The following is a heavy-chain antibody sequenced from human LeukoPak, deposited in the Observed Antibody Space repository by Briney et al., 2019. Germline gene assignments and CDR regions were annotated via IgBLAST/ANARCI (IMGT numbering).Heavy chain of an antibody. J-gene: IGHJ4*02. CDR1: GFTFSNYA. CDR2: ISGSGGTT. V-gene: IGHV3-23*01. CDR3: AGDRNSDWYSPLDY. Sequence: GGSLRLSCAASGFTFSNYAMSWVRQAPGKGLEWVSVISGSGGTTYYADSVKGRFTISRDNSRNTVYMQMDSLRAEDTAIYYCAGDRNSDWYSPLDYWGQGSQVTVSP. D-gene: IGHD6-19*01.